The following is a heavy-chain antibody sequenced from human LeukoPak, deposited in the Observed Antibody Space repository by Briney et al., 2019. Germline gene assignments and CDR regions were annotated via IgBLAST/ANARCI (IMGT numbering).Heavy chain of an antibody. V-gene: IGHV3-30*18. CDR3: AKDMDHDHEDYSFDY. J-gene: IGHJ4*02. D-gene: IGHD4-11*01. CDR1: GFTFSSYV. Sequence: GGSLRLSCAASGFTFSSYVMHWVRQAPGKGLEWVAFISYDGSNKYYADSVKGRFTISRDNSKNTLYLQMNNLRAEDTAVYYCAKDMDHDHEDYSFDYWGQGTLVTVSS. CDR2: ISYDGSNK.